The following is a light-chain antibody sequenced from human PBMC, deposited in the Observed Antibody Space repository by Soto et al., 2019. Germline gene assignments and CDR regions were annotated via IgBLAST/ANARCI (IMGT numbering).Light chain of an antibody. CDR2: GAS. CDR1: QSVASN. CDR3: QQYHNWPPQYT. V-gene: IGKV3-15*01. Sequence: EIVMTQSPASLSVSPGDGATLSCRASQSVASNLPGYKKKPGKGPRLLIHGASTRAVGVPARFSGSGSGTDFTLTISSLQSEDFAVYYCQQYHNWPPQYTFGQGTKLQIK. J-gene: IGKJ2*01.